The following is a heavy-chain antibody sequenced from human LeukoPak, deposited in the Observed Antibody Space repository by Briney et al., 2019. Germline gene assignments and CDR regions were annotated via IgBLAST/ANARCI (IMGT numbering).Heavy chain of an antibody. CDR1: GFTFSSYA. D-gene: IGHD3-3*01. J-gene: IGHJ6*02. V-gene: IGHV3-30*04. Sequence: GGSLRLSCAASGFTFSSYAMHWVRQAPGKGLEWVAVISYDGSNKYYADSVKGRFTISRDNSKNTLYLQTNSLRAEDTAVYYCARENTIFGVVKSHSDKYCYYYYGMDVWGQGTRSPSP. CDR3: ARENTIFGVVKSHSDKYCYYYYGMDV. CDR2: ISYDGSNK.